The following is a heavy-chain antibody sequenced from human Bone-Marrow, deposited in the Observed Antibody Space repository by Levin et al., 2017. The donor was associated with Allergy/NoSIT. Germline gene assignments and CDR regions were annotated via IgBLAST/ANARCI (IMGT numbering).Heavy chain of an antibody. D-gene: IGHD3-10*01. CDR3: ARVHSPFTLVQGISGYYYYLDV. J-gene: IGHJ6*03. CDR2: ISVYNGDT. CDR1: GYSFTSFG. Sequence: ASVKVSCRASGYSFTSFGISWVRQAPGQGLEWMGGISVYNGDTKYAQNFQDRVTMTTDTATTTAHMELRSLRSDDTAIYYCARVHSPFTLVQGISGYYYYLDVWGKGTTVTVSS. V-gene: IGHV1-18*01.